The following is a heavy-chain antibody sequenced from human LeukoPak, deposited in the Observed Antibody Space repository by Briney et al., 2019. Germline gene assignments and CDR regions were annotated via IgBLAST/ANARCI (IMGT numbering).Heavy chain of an antibody. J-gene: IGHJ6*03. CDR2: IYYSGST. CDR1: GGSISSSSYY. D-gene: IGHD4-17*01. CDR3: ARLRDDYGDYEDYYYMDV. Sequence: SETLSLTCTVSGGSISSSSYYWGWIRQPPGKGLEWIGSIYYSGSTYYNPSLKSRVTISVDTSKNQFSLKLSSVTAADTAVYYCARLRDDYGDYEDYYYMDVWGKGTTVTVSS. V-gene: IGHV4-39*01.